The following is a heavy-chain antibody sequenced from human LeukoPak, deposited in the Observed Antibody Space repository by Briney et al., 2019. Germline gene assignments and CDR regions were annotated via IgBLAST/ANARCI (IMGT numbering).Heavy chain of an antibody. J-gene: IGHJ4*02. Sequence: PGGSLRLTCAASGFTFSGYAMHWVRQAPGKGLEYVSAISSNGGSTYYANSVKGRFTISRDNSKNTLYLQMGSLRAEDMAVYYCARYMIAAAVGAMFDYWGQGTLVTVSS. CDR2: ISSNGGST. D-gene: IGHD6-13*01. V-gene: IGHV3-64*01. CDR1: GFTFSGYA. CDR3: ARYMIAAAVGAMFDY.